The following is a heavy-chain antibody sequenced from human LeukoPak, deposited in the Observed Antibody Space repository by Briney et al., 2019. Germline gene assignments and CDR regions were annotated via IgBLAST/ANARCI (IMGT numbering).Heavy chain of an antibody. Sequence: SETLSLTCTVSGRCISNYYWSWIRQPPGKGLEWIGYIYTSGSTNYNPSLKSRVTISVDTSKNQFSLKLSSVTAADTAVYYCARLHTAYYYYYYYMDVWGKGTTVTVSS. CDR3: ARLHTAYYYYYYYMDV. D-gene: IGHD2-21*01. CDR1: GRCISNYY. V-gene: IGHV4-4*09. J-gene: IGHJ6*03. CDR2: IYTSGST.